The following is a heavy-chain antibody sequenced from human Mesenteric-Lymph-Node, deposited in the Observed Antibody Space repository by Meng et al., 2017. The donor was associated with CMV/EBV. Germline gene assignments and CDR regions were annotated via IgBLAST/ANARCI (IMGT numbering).Heavy chain of an antibody. J-gene: IGHJ6*02. CDR3: ARTGGLDYSNSRGDYYYGMDV. V-gene: IGHV1-46*01. CDR2: IDPSDGGT. CDR1: GYTFTSYY. D-gene: IGHD4-11*01. Sequence: ASVKVSCKASGYTFTSYYMHWVRQAPGQGLEWMGIIDPSDGGTNYAQKFQGRVTITTDESTSTAYMELSSLRSEDTAVYYCARTGGLDYSNSRGDYYYGMDVWGQGTTVTVSS.